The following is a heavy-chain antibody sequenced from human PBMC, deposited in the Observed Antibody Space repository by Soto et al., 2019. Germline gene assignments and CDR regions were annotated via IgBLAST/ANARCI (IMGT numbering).Heavy chain of an antibody. CDR2: LYYSGST. J-gene: IGHJ6*02. CDR1: GGSVNSDSYY. V-gene: IGHV4-61*01. Sequence: QVQLQESGPGLVKPSETLSLTCTVSGGSVNSDSYYWTWIRQPPGKRLEWIGSLYYSGSTNYNPSPKXRXTXXVDTSKNQFSLKVSSVTVADTAVYFCASESREFSSSGGLDVWGQGTTVTVSS. D-gene: IGHD3-10*01. CDR3: ASESREFSSSGGLDV.